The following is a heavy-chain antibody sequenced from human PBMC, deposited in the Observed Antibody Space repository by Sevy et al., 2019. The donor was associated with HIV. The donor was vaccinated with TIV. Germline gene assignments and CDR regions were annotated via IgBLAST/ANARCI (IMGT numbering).Heavy chain of an antibody. CDR3: AKEISSSWYLGWFDP. D-gene: IGHD6-13*01. CDR2: ISYDGSNK. CDR1: GFTFSSYG. Sequence: GGSLRLSCAASGFTFSSYGMHWVRQAPGKGLEWVAVISYDGSNKYYADSVKGRFTISRDNSKNTLYRQMNSLRAEDTAVYYCAKEISSSWYLGWFDPWGQGTLVTVSS. J-gene: IGHJ5*02. V-gene: IGHV3-30*18.